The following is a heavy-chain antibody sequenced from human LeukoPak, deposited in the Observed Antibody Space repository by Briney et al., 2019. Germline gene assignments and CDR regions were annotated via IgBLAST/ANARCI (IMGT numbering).Heavy chain of an antibody. CDR2: ISGSGGST. CDR3: AKDTRYDSSGYYYYFDY. D-gene: IGHD3-22*01. V-gene: IGHV3-23*01. J-gene: IGHJ4*02. Sequence: GGSLRLSCAASGFTFSSYAMRWVRQAPGKGLEWVSAISGSGGSTYYADSVKGRFTISRDNSKNTLYLQMNSLRAEDTAVYYCAKDTRYDSSGYYYYFDYWGQGTLVTVSS. CDR1: GFTFSSYA.